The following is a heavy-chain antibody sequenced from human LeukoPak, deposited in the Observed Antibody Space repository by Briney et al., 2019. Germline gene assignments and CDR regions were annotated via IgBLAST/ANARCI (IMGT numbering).Heavy chain of an antibody. CDR1: GFTFSSYW. CDR2: IKQDGSEK. V-gene: IGHV3-7*01. J-gene: IGHJ4*02. D-gene: IGHD1-1*01. CDR3: AREFPSTTASYYFDY. Sequence: PGGSLRLSCAASGFTFSSYWMRWARQAPGKGLEWVANIKQDGSEKYYVDSVKGRFTISRDNAKNSLYLQMNSLRAEDTAVYYCAREFPSTTASYYFDYWGQGTLVTVSS.